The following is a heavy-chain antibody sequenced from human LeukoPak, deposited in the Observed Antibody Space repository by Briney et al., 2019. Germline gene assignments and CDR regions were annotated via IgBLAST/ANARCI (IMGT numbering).Heavy chain of an antibody. CDR3: AKDIGHSGSYLNYYYYGMDV. V-gene: IGHV3-43*01. J-gene: IGHJ6*02. CDR2: ISWDGGST. D-gene: IGHD1-26*01. Sequence: PGGSLRLSCITSGFTFDDYTMHWVRQAPGKGLEWVSLISWDGGSTYYADSVKGRFTISRDNSENSLYLQMNSLRTEDTALYYCAKDIGHSGSYLNYYYYGMDVWGQGTTVTVSS. CDR1: GFTFDDYT.